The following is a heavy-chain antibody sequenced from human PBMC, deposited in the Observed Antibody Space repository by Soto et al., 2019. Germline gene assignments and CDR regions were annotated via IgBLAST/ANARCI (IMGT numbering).Heavy chain of an antibody. J-gene: IGHJ4*02. CDR1: CYGFTSYG. CDR3: ARERYSSSYYFDY. D-gene: IGHD6-13*01. V-gene: IGHV1-18*01. Sequence: SSAKVSNKASCYGFTSYGISLVRQAPGQGLEWMGWISAYNGNTNYAQKLQGRVTMTTDTSTSTAYMELRSLRSDDTAVYYCARERYSSSYYFDYWGQGTLVTVS. CDR2: ISAYNGNT.